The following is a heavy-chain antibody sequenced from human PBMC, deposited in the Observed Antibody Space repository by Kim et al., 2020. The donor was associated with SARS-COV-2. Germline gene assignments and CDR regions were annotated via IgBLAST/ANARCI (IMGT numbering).Heavy chain of an antibody. CDR1: GFTFSSYA. D-gene: IGHD1-7*01. CDR3: ATNYDYYYYGMDV. J-gene: IGHJ6*02. V-gene: IGHV3-30*04. Sequence: GGSLRLSCAASGFTFSSYAMHWVRQAPGKGLEWVAVISYYGSNKYYADSVKGRFTISRDNSKNTLYLQMNSLRAEDTAVYYCATNYDYYYYGMDVWGQGTTVTVSS. CDR2: ISYYGSNK.